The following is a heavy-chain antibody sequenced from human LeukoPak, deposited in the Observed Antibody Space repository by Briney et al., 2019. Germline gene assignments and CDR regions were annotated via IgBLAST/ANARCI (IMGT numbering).Heavy chain of an antibody. CDR2: IYYSGST. D-gene: IGHD3-3*01. CDR3: ARDAGGFYDFWSGYQNAFDI. CDR1: GGSISSGGYY. V-gene: IGHV4-31*03. Sequence: SSETLSLTCTVSGGSISSGGYYWSWIRQHPGKGLEWIGYIYYSGSTYYNPSLKSRVTISVDTSKNQFSLKLSSVTAVDTAVYYCARDAGGFYDFWSGYQNAFDIWGQGTMVTVSS. J-gene: IGHJ3*02.